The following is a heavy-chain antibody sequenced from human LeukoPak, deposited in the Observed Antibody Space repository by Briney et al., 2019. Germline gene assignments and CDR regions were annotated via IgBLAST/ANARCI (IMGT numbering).Heavy chain of an antibody. V-gene: IGHV1-18*01. CDR1: GYTFTSYG. Sequence: ASVKVSCKASGYTFTSYGISWVRQAPGQGLEWMGWISAYNGNTNYAQKLQGRVTMTTDTSTSTAYMELRSLRSDDTAVYYCARDRPSSGPPEDFDYWGQGTLVTVSS. D-gene: IGHD3-22*01. CDR3: ARDRPSSGPPEDFDY. J-gene: IGHJ4*02. CDR2: ISAYNGNT.